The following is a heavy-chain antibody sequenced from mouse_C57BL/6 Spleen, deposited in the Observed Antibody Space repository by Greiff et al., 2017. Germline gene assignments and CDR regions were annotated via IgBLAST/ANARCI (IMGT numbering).Heavy chain of an antibody. CDR2: IYPSDSET. CDR3: ASYYGNYDWYFDV. CDR1: GYTFTSYW. D-gene: IGHD2-1*01. V-gene: IGHV1-61*01. J-gene: IGHJ1*03. Sequence: VQLQQPGAELVRPGSSVKLSCKASGYTFTSYWMDWVKQRPGQGLEWIGNIYPSDSETHYNQKFKDKATLTVDKSSSTAYMQLSSLTSEDSAVYYCASYYGNYDWYFDVWGTGTTVTVSS.